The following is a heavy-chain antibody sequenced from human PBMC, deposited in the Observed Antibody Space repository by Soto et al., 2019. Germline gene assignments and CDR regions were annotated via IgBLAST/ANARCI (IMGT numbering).Heavy chain of an antibody. CDR1: GGSFSGYY. CDR3: ARADCSSTSCYAGSRNFDY. Sequence: QVQLQQWGAGLVKPSETLSLTCAVYGGSFSGYYWSWIRQPRGKGLEWIGEINHSGSTNYNPSLKSRVTISVDKAKNQFSLKLSSVTAADTAVYYCARADCSSTSCYAGSRNFDYWGQGTLVTVSS. D-gene: IGHD2-2*01. V-gene: IGHV4-34*01. J-gene: IGHJ4*02. CDR2: INHSGST.